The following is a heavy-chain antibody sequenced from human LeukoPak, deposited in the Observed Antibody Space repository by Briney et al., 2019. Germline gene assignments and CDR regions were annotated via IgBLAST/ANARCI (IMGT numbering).Heavy chain of an antibody. CDR2: IIPIFGTA. J-gene: IGHJ4*02. Sequence: ASVKVSCKASGGTFSSYAIIWVRQAPGQGLEWMGGIIPIFGTANYAQKFQGRVTITTDESTSTAYMELSSLRSEDTAVYYCARDRLNHYFDYWGQGTLVTVSS. V-gene: IGHV1-69*05. CDR1: GGTFSSYA. CDR3: ARDRLNHYFDY. D-gene: IGHD1-14*01.